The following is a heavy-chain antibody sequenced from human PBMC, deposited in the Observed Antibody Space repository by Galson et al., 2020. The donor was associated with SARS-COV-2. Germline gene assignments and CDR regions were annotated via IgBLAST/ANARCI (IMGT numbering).Heavy chain of an antibody. CDR1: GYSFTSYW. CDR3: ARRRRMTLGGVMDAFDI. V-gene: IGHV5-51*01. CDR2: IYPGDSAT. Sequence: GESLKISCKGSGYSFTSYWIVWVRQMPGKGLEWMGIIYPGDSATTYSPSFQGQVTISADKSTNTASLQWSRLKASDTAIYYCARRRRMTLGGVMDAFDIWGQGTKVTVSS. J-gene: IGHJ3*02. D-gene: IGHD3-16*01.